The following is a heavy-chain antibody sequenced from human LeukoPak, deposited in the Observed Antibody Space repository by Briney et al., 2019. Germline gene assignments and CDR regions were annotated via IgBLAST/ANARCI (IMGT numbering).Heavy chain of an antibody. V-gene: IGHV3-74*01. Sequence: GGSLRLSCAVSGITFSSYWMRWVRQDPGRGLLWVSRINTQGTYTNYADSVKGRFTISGDNAKNTLYLQMSSLRADDTAVYYCVIDLGDYNDFWGQGTLVSVSS. D-gene: IGHD2-15*01. CDR1: GITFSSYW. J-gene: IGHJ4*02. CDR3: VIDLGDYNDF. CDR2: INTQGTYT.